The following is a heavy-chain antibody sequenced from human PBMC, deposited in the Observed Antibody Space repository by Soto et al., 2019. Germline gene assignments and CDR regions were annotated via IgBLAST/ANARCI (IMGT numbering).Heavy chain of an antibody. Sequence: EVQLVESGGGLVQPGGSLRLSCAASGFSLRGYSMSWVRQAPGKGLEWVSYISGTGSSIYADSVKGRFTISRDNAKNSVYLQMNSLGDDDTAVYYCARGAGYGDYGDYCGHGTLVIVSS. J-gene: IGHJ4*01. D-gene: IGHD4-17*01. CDR1: GFSLRGYS. V-gene: IGHV3-48*02. CDR2: ISGTGSSI. CDR3: ARGAGYGDYGDY.